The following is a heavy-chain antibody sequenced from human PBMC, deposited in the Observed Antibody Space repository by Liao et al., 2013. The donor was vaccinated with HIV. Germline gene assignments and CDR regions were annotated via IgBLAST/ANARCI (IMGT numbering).Heavy chain of an antibody. CDR1: GASISSGSYY. CDR2: IFTSGST. CDR3: VGWSQLV. J-gene: IGHJ4*02. V-gene: IGHV4-61*02. D-gene: IGHD3-3*01. Sequence: QVQLQESGPGLVKPSQTLSLTCTVSGASISSGSYYWSWIRQPAGKGLEWIGRIFTSGSTNYNPSLKSRVTISVDTSKNLFSLKLSSVTAADTAVYYCVGWSQLVWGQGTLVTVSS.